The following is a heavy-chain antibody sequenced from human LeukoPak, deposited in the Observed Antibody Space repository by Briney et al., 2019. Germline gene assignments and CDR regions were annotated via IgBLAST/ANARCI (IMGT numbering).Heavy chain of an antibody. J-gene: IGHJ6*02. CDR2: ISAYNGNT. CDR3: ARNGYCSGGSCYFHYGMDV. Sequence: ASVKVSCKASGYTFTSYGISWVRQAPGQGLEWMGWISAYNGNTNYAQKLQGRVTMTTDTSTSTAYMELRSLRSDDTAVYYCARNGYCSGGSCYFHYGMDVWSQGTTVTVSS. V-gene: IGHV1-18*01. D-gene: IGHD2-15*01. CDR1: GYTFTSYG.